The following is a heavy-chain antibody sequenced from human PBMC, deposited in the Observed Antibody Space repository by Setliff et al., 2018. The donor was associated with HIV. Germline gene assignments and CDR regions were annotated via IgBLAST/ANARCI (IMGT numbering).Heavy chain of an antibody. Sequence: SVKVSCKASGGTFSGYAISWVRQAPGQGLELMGGIIPIFGTANYAQKFQGRVTITADESASTAYMELSSLRSEDTAVYYCARGEKRFLEWLPLDYYYYYYMDVWGKGITVTAP. CDR3: ARGEKRFLEWLPLDYYYYYYMDV. J-gene: IGHJ6*03. CDR2: IIPIFGTA. D-gene: IGHD3-3*01. CDR1: GGTFSGYA. V-gene: IGHV1-69*13.